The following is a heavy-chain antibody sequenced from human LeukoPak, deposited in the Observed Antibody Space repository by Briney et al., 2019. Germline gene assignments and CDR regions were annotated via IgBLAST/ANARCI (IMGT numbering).Heavy chain of an antibody. J-gene: IGHJ4*02. CDR3: ARGGDGYNYVDY. Sequence: PSETLSLTCTVSTDSLSGHYWSWIRQPPGKGLEWIAYIYSSGTTKYNPSLNSRVTISLGASKNQFSLNLTSVTAADTAVYYCARGGDGYNYVDYWGQGTLVTVSS. D-gene: IGHD5-24*01. CDR2: IYSSGTT. V-gene: IGHV4-59*11. CDR1: TDSLSGHY.